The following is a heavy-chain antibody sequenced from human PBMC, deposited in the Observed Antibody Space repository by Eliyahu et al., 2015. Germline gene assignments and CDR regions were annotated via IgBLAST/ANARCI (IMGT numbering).Heavy chain of an antibody. Sequence: QVQLQESGPGLVKPSETLSLTXAVSGYSISSGYYWGWIRQPPGKGLEWIGSIYHSGSTYYNPSLKSRVTISVDTSKNQFSLKLSSVTAADTAVYYCARDLLVGATQYFDYWGQGTLVTVSS. J-gene: IGHJ4*02. CDR3: ARDLLVGATQYFDY. CDR2: IYHSGST. D-gene: IGHD1-26*01. V-gene: IGHV4-38-2*02. CDR1: GYSISSGYY.